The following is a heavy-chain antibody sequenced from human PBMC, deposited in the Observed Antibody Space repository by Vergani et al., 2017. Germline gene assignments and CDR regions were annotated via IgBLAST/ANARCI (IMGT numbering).Heavy chain of an antibody. CDR1: GSSFNTRGVS. J-gene: IGHJ6*03. V-gene: IGHV2-5*04. D-gene: IGHD1-7*01. Sequence: QFTLKEPGPTFLKLPQTFTLTCPSPGSSFNTRGVSVAWIRQHPGKALDWLALIFWNDDQHYSPSLNNRVTLTKDTSKNQVILTMTNMDYVDTVTYYCVYRETVGGTTGCFYPFYYYYYVDVWGKGATVTVS. CDR3: VYRETVGGTTGCFYPFYYYYYVDV. CDR2: IFWNDDQ.